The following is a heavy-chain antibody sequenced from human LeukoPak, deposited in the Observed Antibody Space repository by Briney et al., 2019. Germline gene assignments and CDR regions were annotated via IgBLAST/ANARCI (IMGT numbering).Heavy chain of an antibody. CDR1: GGTFNTHI. Sequence: SVKVSCRSSGGTFNTHIFNWVRQAPGQGLEWMGRITPIIGTTKYEQRFQARVTITADRSTSKAYLELSGLTYDDTAVYYCTRVTLRGSKYNWFDPWGQGTHVSVSS. CDR2: ITPIIGTT. D-gene: IGHD1-26*01. CDR3: TRVTLRGSKYNWFDP. J-gene: IGHJ5*02. V-gene: IGHV1-69*08.